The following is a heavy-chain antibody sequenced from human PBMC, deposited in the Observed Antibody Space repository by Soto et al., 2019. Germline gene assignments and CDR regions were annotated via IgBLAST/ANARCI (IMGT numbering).Heavy chain of an antibody. J-gene: IGHJ5*02. Sequence: QVQLVESGGGVVQPGGSLRLSCAASGFILSDFAMHWVRQAPGRGLEWVAVILEDGKSKYYADSVRGRFTISSDTSKDTIFLQLTSLRLDDSAVYYCAKTGCNGGSCFSWFDPWGQGTPVIVSS. CDR1: GFILSDFA. CDR3: AKTGCNGGSCFSWFDP. CDR2: ILEDGKSK. V-gene: IGHV3-30*04. D-gene: IGHD2-15*01.